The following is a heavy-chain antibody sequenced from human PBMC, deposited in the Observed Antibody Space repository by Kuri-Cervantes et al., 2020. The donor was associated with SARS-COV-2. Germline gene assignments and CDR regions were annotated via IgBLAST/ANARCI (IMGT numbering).Heavy chain of an antibody. CDR1: GFTFSNYA. CDR2: ISYDGSNK. D-gene: IGHD3-10*01. CDR3: ARESLIGGFDF. Sequence: GESLKISCAASGFTFSNYAMHWVCQAPGKGLEWVAVISYDGSNKYYANSVKGRLTISRDNSKNTLYLQMNSLRAEDTAMYYFARESLIGGFDFWGQGTLVTVSS. J-gene: IGHJ4*02. V-gene: IGHV3-30-3*01.